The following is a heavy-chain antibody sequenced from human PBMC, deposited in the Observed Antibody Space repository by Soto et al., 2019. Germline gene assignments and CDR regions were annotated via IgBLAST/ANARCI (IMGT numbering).Heavy chain of an antibody. D-gene: IGHD5-12*01. J-gene: IGHJ5*02. CDR3: AKGSGGYDWFRFDP. Sequence: GSLSLSCAASGFTFSSYAMSWVRQAPGKGLEWVSAISGSGGSTYYADSVKGRFTISRDNSKNTLYLQMNSLRAEDTAVYYCAKGSGGYDWFRFDPWGQGTLVTVSS. V-gene: IGHV3-23*01. CDR2: ISGSGGST. CDR1: GFTFSSYA.